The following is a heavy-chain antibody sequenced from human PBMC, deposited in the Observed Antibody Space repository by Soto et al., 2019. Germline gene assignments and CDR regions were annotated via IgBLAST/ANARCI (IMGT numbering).Heavy chain of an antibody. Sequence: QVQLVESGGGVVQPGRSLRLSCAASGFTFSSYGMHWVRQAPGKRLEWVAVIWYDGSNKYYADSVKGRFTISRDNSKNTLYLQMNSLRAEDTAVYYCARSSGTYYMQGNWFDPWGQGTLVTVSS. J-gene: IGHJ5*02. CDR3: ARSSGTYYMQGNWFDP. D-gene: IGHD3-10*01. CDR2: IWYDGSNK. CDR1: GFTFSSYG. V-gene: IGHV3-33*01.